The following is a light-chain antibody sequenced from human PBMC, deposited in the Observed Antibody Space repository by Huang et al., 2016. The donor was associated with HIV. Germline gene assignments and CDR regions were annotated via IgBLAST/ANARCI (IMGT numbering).Light chain of an antibody. CDR2: TRS. CDR3: MQRKAFPLT. V-gene: IGKV2-40*01. J-gene: IGKJ4*01. Sequence: DIVMTQTPLSLPVTPGEPASISCRSSQSLLDSDDRNTYLDWYQQKPGKAPQVLKQTRSYRAAGVPDSFSGSGAGTDFTLKISRVEAEDVGVYYCMQRKAFPLTFGGGTKVEIK. CDR1: QSLLDSDDRNTY.